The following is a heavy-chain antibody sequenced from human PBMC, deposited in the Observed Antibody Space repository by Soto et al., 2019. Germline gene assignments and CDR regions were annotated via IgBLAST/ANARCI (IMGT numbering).Heavy chain of an antibody. Sequence: ASVKVSCKASGYSFTRYRIHWVRQAPGQRLEWMGWINTGNGRTKYSPKFQGRVTITRDTSASTVYMELSSLRSEDTALYYCARDVHGDYVLDYWGQGTLVTVSS. V-gene: IGHV1-3*04. CDR2: INTGNGRT. D-gene: IGHD4-17*01. J-gene: IGHJ4*02. CDR3: ARDVHGDYVLDY. CDR1: GYSFTRYR.